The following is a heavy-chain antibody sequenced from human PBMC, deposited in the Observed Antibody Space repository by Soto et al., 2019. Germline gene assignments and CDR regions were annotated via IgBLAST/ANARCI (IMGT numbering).Heavy chain of an antibody. CDR1: GFTFDDYA. J-gene: IGHJ6*02. V-gene: IGHV3-9*01. CDR3: AKDMGDFGVVIIEAYYYYGMDV. D-gene: IGHD3-3*01. Sequence: EVQLVESGGGLVQPGRSLRLSCAASGFTFDDYAMHWVRQAPGKGLEWVSGISWNSGSIGYADSVKGRFTISRDNAKNSLYLQMNSLRAEDTALYYCAKDMGDFGVVIIEAYYYYGMDVWGQGTTVTVSS. CDR2: ISWNSGSI.